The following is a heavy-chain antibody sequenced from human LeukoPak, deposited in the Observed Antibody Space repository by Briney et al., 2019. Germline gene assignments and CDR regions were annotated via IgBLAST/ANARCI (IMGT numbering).Heavy chain of an antibody. CDR2: IYYSRST. D-gene: IGHD2-15*01. CDR1: GGSITSYY. V-gene: IGHV4-59*08. Sequence: PSETLCLTCTVSGGSITSYYWSWIRQPPGKVLERIGYIYYSRSTNYNPSLKSRVTISVDASKNKFFLKLSSVTPADSAEYYCASSPLRYCSGGSCYVNWFDPWGQGTLVTVSS. CDR3: ASSPLRYCSGGSCYVNWFDP. J-gene: IGHJ5*02.